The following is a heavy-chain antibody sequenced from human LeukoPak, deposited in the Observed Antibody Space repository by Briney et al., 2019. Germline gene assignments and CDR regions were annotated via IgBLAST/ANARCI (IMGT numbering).Heavy chain of an antibody. V-gene: IGHV3-7*01. D-gene: IGHD6-6*01. CDR2: IKQDGSEK. CDR3: ARDLFKGGIAALNWFDP. CDR1: GFTFSSYG. J-gene: IGHJ5*02. Sequence: PGGSLRLSCAASGFTFSSYGMSWVRQAPGKGLEWVANIKQDGSEKYYVDSVKGRFTISRDNAKNSLYLQMNSLRAEDTAVYYCARDLFKGGIAALNWFDPWGQGTLVTVSS.